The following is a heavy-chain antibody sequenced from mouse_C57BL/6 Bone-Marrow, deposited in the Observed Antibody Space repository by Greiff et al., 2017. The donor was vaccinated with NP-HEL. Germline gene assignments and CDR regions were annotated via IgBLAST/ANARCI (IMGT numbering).Heavy chain of an antibody. CDR1: GYAFTNYL. CDR3: AIQGYDYDGGTLYYFDY. CDR2: INPGSGGT. J-gene: IGHJ2*01. Sequence: QVQLQQSGAELVRPGTSVKVSCEASGYAFTNYLIEWVKQRPGQGLEWIGVINPGSGGTNYNEKFKGKATLTADKSSSTAYMRLSSLTSEDSAVYFCAIQGYDYDGGTLYYFDYWGQGTTLTVSS. V-gene: IGHV1-54*01. D-gene: IGHD2-4*01.